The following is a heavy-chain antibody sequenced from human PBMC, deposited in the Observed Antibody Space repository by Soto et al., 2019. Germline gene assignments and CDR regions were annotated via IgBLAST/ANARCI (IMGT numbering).Heavy chain of an antibody. CDR2: ISYDGSNT. CDR1: GFTFSSYG. V-gene: IGHV3-30*03. J-gene: IGHJ5*02. Sequence: QVQLVESGGGVVQPGRSVRLSCAASGFTFSSYGMHWVRQAPGKGLEWVAVISYDGSNTYYADSVKGRLTISRDNSKNSLYLQMNSLRAEDTAVYYCATQQWDNRGSWGQGTLVTVSS. D-gene: IGHD6-19*01. CDR3: ATQQWDNRGS.